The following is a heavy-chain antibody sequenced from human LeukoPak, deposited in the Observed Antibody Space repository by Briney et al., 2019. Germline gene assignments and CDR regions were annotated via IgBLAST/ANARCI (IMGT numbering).Heavy chain of an antibody. Sequence: SETLSLTCTVSGGSISSYYWSWIRQPPGKGLEWIGYIYTSGSTNYNPSLKSRVTISVDTSKNQFSLKLSSVTAADTAVYYCARIGGYQTTYWFDPWGQGTLVTVSS. D-gene: IGHD3-22*01. V-gene: IGHV4-4*09. CDR2: IYTSGST. CDR1: GGSISSYY. J-gene: IGHJ5*02. CDR3: ARIGGYQTTYWFDP.